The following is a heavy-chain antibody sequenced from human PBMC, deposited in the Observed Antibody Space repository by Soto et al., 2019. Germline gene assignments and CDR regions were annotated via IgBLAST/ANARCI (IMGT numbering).Heavy chain of an antibody. Sequence: QITLKESGPTLVKPTQTLTLSCTFSGFSLSTSGVGVGWIRQPPGKALEWLALIYWDDDKRYSPSLKSRLTITKDTSNNQVVLRMTNMDPVDTATYYCAHSPPPTVTTSAEYFQHWGQGTLVTVSS. CDR2: IYWDDDK. J-gene: IGHJ1*01. V-gene: IGHV2-5*02. CDR3: AHSPPPTVTTSAEYFQH. CDR1: GFSLSTSGVG. D-gene: IGHD4-17*01.